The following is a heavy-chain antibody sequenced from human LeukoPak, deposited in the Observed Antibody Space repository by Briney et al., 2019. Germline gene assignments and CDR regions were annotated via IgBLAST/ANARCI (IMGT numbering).Heavy chain of an antibody. CDR1: GYTFTSYD. J-gene: IGHJ4*02. V-gene: IGHV1-8*03. CDR3: ARDLKMGYSSGRHSWGTGSSNDY. CDR2: MNPNSGNT. D-gene: IGHD6-19*01. Sequence: ASVKVSCKASGYTFTSYDINWVRQATGQGLEWMGWMNPNSGNTGYAQKFQGRVTITRNTSISTAYMELRSLRSDDTAVYYCARDLKMGYSSGRHSWGTGSSNDYWGQGTLVTVSS.